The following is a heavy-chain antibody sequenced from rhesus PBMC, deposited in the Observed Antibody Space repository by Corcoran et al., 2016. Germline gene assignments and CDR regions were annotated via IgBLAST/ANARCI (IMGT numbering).Heavy chain of an antibody. D-gene: IGHD3-3*01. CDR2: IYGSSTST. CDR1: GGSISDSYR. Sequence: QVQLQESGPGVVKPSETLSLTCAVSGGSISDSYRWSWIRQPPGKGLEWIGYIYGSSTSTNYNPPLKSRVTISQVTSKTQFSLKLSSVTAADTAVYYCARVHLTIFGLYFDYWVQGVLVTVSS. J-gene: IGHJ4*01. CDR3: ARVHLTIFGLYFDY. V-gene: IGHV4S10*01.